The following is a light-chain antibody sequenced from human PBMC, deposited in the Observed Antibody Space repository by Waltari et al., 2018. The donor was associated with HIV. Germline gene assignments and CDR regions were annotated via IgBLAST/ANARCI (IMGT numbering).Light chain of an antibody. Sequence: QSVLTQPLSVSGAPGQNVTASCTGRSSNIGTNYDVPWYQSLPGEVPKLLLYGNPMRPAGVPGRFSGSSSGTSASLAITGLQPADEADYYCQSYDNTVNGWVFGGGTRVTV. V-gene: IGLV1-40*01. CDR1: SSNIGTNYD. CDR3: QSYDNTVNGWV. CDR2: GNP. J-gene: IGLJ3*02.